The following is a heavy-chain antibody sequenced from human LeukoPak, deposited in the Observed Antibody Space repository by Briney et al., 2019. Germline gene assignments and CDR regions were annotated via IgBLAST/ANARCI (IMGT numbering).Heavy chain of an antibody. CDR1: GFTFSSYR. CDR3: AREAVGLDGSDY. CDR2: IKQDGSEK. V-gene: IGHV3-7*01. D-gene: IGHD1-26*01. J-gene: IGHJ4*02. Sequence: GGSLRLSCAASGFTFSSYRMSWVRQAPGKGLEWVANIKQDGSEKYYVDSLKGRFTISRDNAKNSLYLQMNSLRAEDTAVYYCAREAVGLDGSDYWGQGTLVTVSS.